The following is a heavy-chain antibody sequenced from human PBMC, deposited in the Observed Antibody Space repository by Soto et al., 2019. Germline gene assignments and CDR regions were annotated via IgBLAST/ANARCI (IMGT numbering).Heavy chain of an antibody. J-gene: IGHJ4*02. Sequence: VGSLRLSCAASGFTFSSYAMSWVRQAPGKGLEWVSAIISGSGGRTYYADSVKGRFTISRDNSKNTLYLQMNSLRAEDTAVYYCEKLTIYHDSSGYNWGQGTLVTVSS. V-gene: IGHV3-23*01. CDR2: ISGSGGRT. CDR3: EKLTIYHDSSGYN. D-gene: IGHD3-22*01. CDR1: GFTFSSYA.